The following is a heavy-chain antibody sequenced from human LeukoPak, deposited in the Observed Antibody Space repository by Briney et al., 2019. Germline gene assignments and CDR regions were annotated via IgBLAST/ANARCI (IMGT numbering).Heavy chain of an antibody. Sequence: GGSLRLSCAASGFTFSAYWMHWVRQAPGKGLVWVSRINSDGSSTSYADSVKGRFTISRDNAKNTLYLQMNSLRAEDTAVYYCAKSEAFGGVIARLGAFDIWGQGTMVTVSS. V-gene: IGHV3-74*01. D-gene: IGHD3-16*02. CDR3: AKSEAFGGVIARLGAFDI. CDR1: GFTFSAYW. J-gene: IGHJ3*02. CDR2: INSDGSST.